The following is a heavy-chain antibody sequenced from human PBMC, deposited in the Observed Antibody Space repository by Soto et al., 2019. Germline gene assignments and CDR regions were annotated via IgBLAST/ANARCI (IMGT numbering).Heavy chain of an antibody. CDR3: ARTTVTTLQT. CDR2: IYYSGST. V-gene: IGHV4-39*01. D-gene: IGHD4-4*01. Sequence: SETLSLTCTVSGGSISSSSYYWGWIRRPPGKGLEWIGSIYYSGSTYYNPSLKSRVTISVDTSKNQFSLKLSSVTAADTAVYYCARTTVTTLQTWGQGTLVTVSS. CDR1: GGSISSSSYY. J-gene: IGHJ5*02.